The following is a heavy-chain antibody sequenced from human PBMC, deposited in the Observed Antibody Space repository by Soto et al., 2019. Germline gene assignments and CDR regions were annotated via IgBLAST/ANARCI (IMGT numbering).Heavy chain of an antibody. CDR1: GYTFSNYA. D-gene: IGHD2-8*02. J-gene: IGHJ4*02. CDR2: INTGSGYT. V-gene: IGHV1-18*01. CDR3: ARDRVYTGGSDAHY. Sequence: QVPLVQSGAEVKKPGSSVRVSCKTSGYTFSNYAISWVRQAPGQGLEWMGWINTGSGYTNYAHDRVTMTKDASTYTAYLEVTSLRSDDTAIYNCARDRVYTGGSDAHYWGQGTLVTVSS.